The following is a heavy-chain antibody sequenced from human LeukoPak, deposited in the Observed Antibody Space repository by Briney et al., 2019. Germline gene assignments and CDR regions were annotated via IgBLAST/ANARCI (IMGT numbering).Heavy chain of an antibody. CDR1: GGSISTYY. CDR2: IYTSGST. J-gene: IGHJ4*02. D-gene: IGHD3-10*01. CDR3: ARARGGKITPFDN. Sequence: SETLSLTCTVSGGSISTYYWSWIRQPPGKGLEWIGYIYTSGSTDYNPSLKSRVTISLDTSNNQFSLNLNSVTAADTAVYYCARARGGKITPFDNWGQGNPFT. V-gene: IGHV4-4*09.